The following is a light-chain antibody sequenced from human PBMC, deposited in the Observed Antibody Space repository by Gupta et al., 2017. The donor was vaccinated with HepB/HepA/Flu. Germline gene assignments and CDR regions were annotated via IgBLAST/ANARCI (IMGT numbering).Light chain of an antibody. V-gene: IGLV2-14*03. CDR1: SSDVGGYNF. J-gene: IGLJ1*01. Sequence: QSALTQPASVSGSPGQSITISCTGTSSDVGGYNFVSWYQQHPGKAPKLIRYDVNNRPSGISNRVSGSKFGVTASLSISGLQAEDEADYDCSSYKTGNSYVFGIGTKVTVL. CDR2: DVN. CDR3: SSYKTGNSYV.